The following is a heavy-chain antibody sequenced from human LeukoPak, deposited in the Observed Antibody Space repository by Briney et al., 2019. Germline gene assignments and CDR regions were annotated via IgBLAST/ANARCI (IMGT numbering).Heavy chain of an antibody. D-gene: IGHD3-22*01. CDR3: ARIVVADFDY. CDR1: GASISGSGYY. Sequence: SETLSLTCTVSGASISGSGYYWGRIRQPPGKGLEWIGGIYSSGSTYYNPSLKSRVTISVDTSKNQFSLKLSSVTAADTAVYYCARIVVADFDYWGQGTLVTVSS. J-gene: IGHJ4*02. V-gene: IGHV4-39*01. CDR2: IYSSGST.